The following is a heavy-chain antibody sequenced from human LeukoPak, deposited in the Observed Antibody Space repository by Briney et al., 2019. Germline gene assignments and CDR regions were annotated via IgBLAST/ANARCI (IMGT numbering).Heavy chain of an antibody. CDR2: ISYSGNT. CDR1: GGSIISSDYH. V-gene: IGHV4-39*01. CDR3: ARHCCSGPAKRVFDI. D-gene: IGHD2-15*01. J-gene: IGHJ3*02. Sequence: SETLSLTCTASGGSIISSDYHRGWVRQPPGKGLEWIGTISYSGNTDYNPSLRSRVTISVDTSNNQFSLRLGSVTAADTAVYHCARHCCSGPAKRVFDIWGQGTMVTVSS.